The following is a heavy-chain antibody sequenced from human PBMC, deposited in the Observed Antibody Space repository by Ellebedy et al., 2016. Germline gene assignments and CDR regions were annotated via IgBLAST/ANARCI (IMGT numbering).Heavy chain of an antibody. CDR1: GYTFANYW. V-gene: IGHV5-10-1*01. CDR3: ARLSGGDDPLTGYRFCDFDY. D-gene: IGHD3-9*01. J-gene: IGHJ4*02. Sequence: GESLKISXQASGYTFANYWISWVRQLPGKGLEWVGRIDPSDSHVNYSPSFQGHVTISADRSINTAYLQWSSLEASDTAIYYCARLSGGDDPLTGYRFCDFDYWGQGTLVTVSS. CDR2: IDPSDSHV.